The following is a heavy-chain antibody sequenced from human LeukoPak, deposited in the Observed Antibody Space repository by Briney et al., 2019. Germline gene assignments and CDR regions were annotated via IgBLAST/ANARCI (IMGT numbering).Heavy chain of an antibody. D-gene: IGHD3-3*01. CDR2: ISGSGGST. V-gene: IGHV3-23*01. CDR1: GFTFSSYA. J-gene: IGHJ4*02. CDR3: AKEGGYYDFWSGYYPVWYFDY. Sequence: GGSLRLSCAASGFTFSSYAMSWVRQAPGKGLEWVSAISGSGGSTYYADSVKGRFTISRDNSKNTLYLQMNSLGAEDTAVYYCAKEGGYYDFWSGYYPVWYFDYWGQGTLVTVSS.